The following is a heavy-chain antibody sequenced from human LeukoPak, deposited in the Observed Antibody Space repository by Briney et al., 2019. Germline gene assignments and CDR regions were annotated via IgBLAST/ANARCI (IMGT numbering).Heavy chain of an antibody. J-gene: IGHJ4*02. CDR1: GFTFSSYG. V-gene: IGHV3-30*18. CDR3: AKDLGY. CDR2: ISYDGSNK. Sequence: PGGSLRLSCAASGFTFSSYGMHWVSQAPGKGLEWVAVISYDGSNKYYADSVKGRFTISRDNSKNTLYLQMNSLRAEDTAVYYCAKDLGYWGQGTLVTVSS.